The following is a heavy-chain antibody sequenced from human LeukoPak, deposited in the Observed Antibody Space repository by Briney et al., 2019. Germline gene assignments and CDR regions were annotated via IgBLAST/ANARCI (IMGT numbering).Heavy chain of an antibody. V-gene: IGHV3-7*01. J-gene: IGHJ4*02. CDR2: IKEDGSET. CDR1: GFAFSRSW. CDR3: SKSLNY. Sequence: GGSLRLSCAASGFAFSRSWMDWVRQAPGKGLEWVANIKEDGSETYYVDSAKGRFTISRDNAKNSLFLQVDSLRVEDTAIYYCSKSLNYWGQGTLVTASP.